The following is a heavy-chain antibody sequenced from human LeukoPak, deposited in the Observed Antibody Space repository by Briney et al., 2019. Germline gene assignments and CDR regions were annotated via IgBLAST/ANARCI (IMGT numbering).Heavy chain of an antibody. Sequence: GGSLRLSCAASGFTFSSYAISWVRQAPGKGLEWVSVVSGSGGSTFYADSVQGRFTVSRDNSRNTLYLQMNGLRAGATAVYYCAKGGWTTVPTPFDYWGRGTLVTVSS. D-gene: IGHD4-17*01. CDR3: AKGGWTTVPTPFDY. J-gene: IGHJ4*02. CDR1: GFTFSSYA. V-gene: IGHV3-23*01. CDR2: VSGSGGST.